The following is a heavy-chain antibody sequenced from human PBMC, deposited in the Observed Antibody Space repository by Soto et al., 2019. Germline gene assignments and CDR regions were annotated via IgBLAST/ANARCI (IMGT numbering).Heavy chain of an antibody. V-gene: IGHV6-1*01. CDR3: ARLIGNSWLDS. CDR2: TYYRSNWYT. D-gene: IGHD2-8*01. CDR1: GDSVSTNSAT. J-gene: IGHJ5*01. Sequence: QIHLQQSGPGLVKPSQTLSLTCAISGDSVSTNSATWDWIRQSPSRGLEWLGRTYYRSNWYTDYAVSLKGRLTPSSXTSNNQLSLQLNSVTPDDTAVYYCARLIGNSWLDSWGQGTLVTVSS.